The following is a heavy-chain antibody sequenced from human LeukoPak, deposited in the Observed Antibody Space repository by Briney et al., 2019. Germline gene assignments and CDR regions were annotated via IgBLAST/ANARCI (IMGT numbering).Heavy chain of an antibody. D-gene: IGHD6-19*01. CDR3: ARVDRYSSWGNYFDY. CDR2: TIPMFGTA. V-gene: IGHV1-69*13. J-gene: IGHJ4*02. CDR1: GGTFSRYV. Sequence: SVKVSCKASGGTFSRYVISWVRQAPGQGLEWMGGTIPMFGTANYAQKFQGRVTITADESTSTAYMELSSLRSEDTAVYYCARVDRYSSWGNYFDYWGQGTLVTVSS.